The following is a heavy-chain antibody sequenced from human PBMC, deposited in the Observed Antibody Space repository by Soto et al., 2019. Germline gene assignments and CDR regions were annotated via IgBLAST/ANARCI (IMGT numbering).Heavy chain of an antibody. CDR3: ARAHYYGILTGYCDFDY. D-gene: IGHD3-9*01. CDR1: GYTFTNFG. V-gene: IGHV1-18*01. J-gene: IGHJ4*02. CDR2: VSTYNGDT. Sequence: QVQLVQSGAEVKNPGASVKVPCKASGYTFTNFGISWVRQAPGQGLEGMGWVSTYNGDTNYAQKLRGRVTMTTDTSTSTAYMELRSLRSDDTAVYYCARAHYYGILTGYCDFDYWGQGTLVTVSS.